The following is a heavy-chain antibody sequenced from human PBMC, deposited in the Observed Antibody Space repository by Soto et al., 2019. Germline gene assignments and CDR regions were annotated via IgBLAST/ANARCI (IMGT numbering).Heavy chain of an antibody. CDR2: IYYSGST. V-gene: IGHV4-59*01. CDR3: VRDEKITIFGVVTYYYGMDV. CDR1: GGSISSYY. Sequence: SETLSLTCTVSGGSISSYYWSWIRQPPGKGLEWIGYIYYSGSTNYNPSLKSRVTISVDTSKNQFSLKLSSVTAADTAVYYCVRDEKITIFGVVTYYYGMDVWGQGTTVTVSS. D-gene: IGHD3-3*01. J-gene: IGHJ6*02.